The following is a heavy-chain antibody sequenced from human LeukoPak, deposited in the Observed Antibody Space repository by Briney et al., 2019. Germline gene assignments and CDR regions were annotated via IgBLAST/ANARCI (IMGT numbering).Heavy chain of an antibody. D-gene: IGHD6-13*01. CDR2: IYYSGIT. V-gene: IGHV4-61*01. Sequence: SETLSLTCTVSGGSISSSSYYWSWIRQPPGKGLEWIGYIYYSGITNYNPSLKSRVNISVDTSKNQFSLKLNSITPADTAVYYCARGGGYSSSWSYWGQGTLVTVSS. CDR3: ARGGGYSSSWSY. CDR1: GGSISSSSYY. J-gene: IGHJ4*02.